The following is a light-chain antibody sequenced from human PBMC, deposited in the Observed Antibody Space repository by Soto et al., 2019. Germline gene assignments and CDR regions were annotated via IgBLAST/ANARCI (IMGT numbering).Light chain of an antibody. CDR3: QQYGSSPIT. CDR1: QSVSSY. J-gene: IGKJ5*01. Sequence: QRPPTRASSTDERATLSCRASQSVSSYLAWYQQKPGQAPRLLIYDASNRATGIPARFSGSGSGTDFTLTISRLEPEDFAVYYCQQYGSSPITFGQRTRLEI. CDR2: DAS. V-gene: IGKV3-20*01.